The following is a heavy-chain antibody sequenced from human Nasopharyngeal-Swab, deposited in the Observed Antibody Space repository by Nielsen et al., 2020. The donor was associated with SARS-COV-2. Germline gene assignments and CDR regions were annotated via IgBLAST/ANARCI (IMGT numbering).Heavy chain of an antibody. J-gene: IGHJ4*02. CDR3: ARGTYDFQLLFCDY. V-gene: IGHV3-30-3*01. CDR2: ISSDGSNK. CDR1: GFTFSTYA. D-gene: IGHD2-2*01. Sequence: GGSLRLSCVASGFTFSTYASHWVRQAPGKGLEWVTFISSDGSNKYYADSVKGRFTISRDNSKNTVYLQVNSLRADDTAVYYCARGTYDFQLLFCDYWGQGTLVTASS.